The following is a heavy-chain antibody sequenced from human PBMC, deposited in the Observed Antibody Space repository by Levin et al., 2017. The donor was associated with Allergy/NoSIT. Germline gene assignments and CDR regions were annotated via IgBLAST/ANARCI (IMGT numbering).Heavy chain of an antibody. D-gene: IGHD3-10*01. CDR3: AKVGGRYYYGSGYAFDI. CDR2: ISGSGGST. Sequence: GESLKISCAASGFTFSSYAMSWVRQAPGKGLEWVSAISGSGGSTYYADSVKGRFTISRDNSKNTLYLQMNSLRAEDTAVYYCAKVGGRYYYGSGYAFDIWGQGTMVTVSS. CDR1: GFTFSSYA. J-gene: IGHJ3*02. V-gene: IGHV3-23*01.